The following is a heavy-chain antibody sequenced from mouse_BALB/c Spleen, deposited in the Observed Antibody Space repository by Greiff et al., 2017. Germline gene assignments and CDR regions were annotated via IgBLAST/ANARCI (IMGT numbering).Heavy chain of an antibody. CDR3: TRDCGKRVLDY. V-gene: IGHV1-5*01. Sequence: EVQLQQSGTVLARPGASVKMSCKASGYTFTSYWMHWVKQRPGQGLEWIGAIYPGNSDTSYNQKFKGKAKLTAVTSTSTAYMELSSLTNEDSAVYYCTRDCGKRVLDYWGQGTTLTVSS. CDR1: GYTFTSYW. CDR2: IYPGNSDT. J-gene: IGHJ2*01. D-gene: IGHD1-1*01.